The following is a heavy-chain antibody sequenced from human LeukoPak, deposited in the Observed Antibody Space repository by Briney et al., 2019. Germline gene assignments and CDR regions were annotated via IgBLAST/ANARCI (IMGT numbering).Heavy chain of an antibody. CDR1: GGSISSGDYY. CDR3: ARRGLDFWSGYYLPFDY. D-gene: IGHD3-3*01. J-gene: IGHJ4*02. V-gene: IGHV4-30-4*01. Sequence: PSETLSLTCTVSGGSISSGDYYWSWIRQPPGKGLEWIGYIYYSGSTYYNPSLKSRVTISVDTSKNQFSLKLSSVTAADTAVYYCARRGLDFWSGYYLPFDYWSQGTLVTVSS. CDR2: IYYSGST.